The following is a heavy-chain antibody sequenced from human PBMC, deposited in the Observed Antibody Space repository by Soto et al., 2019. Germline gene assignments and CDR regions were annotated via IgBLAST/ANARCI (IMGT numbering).Heavy chain of an antibody. D-gene: IGHD2-2*01. Sequence: EVQLVESGGGLVQPGGSLRLSCAASGFTFSTYWMSWVRQAPGKGLEWVANIKQDGSEKYYVDSVKGRFTISRDNTKKSLYLQMNSLRAEDTAVYYCASRYLESCSSASCSAPYDFWGQGTLVTVSS. J-gene: IGHJ4*02. CDR1: GFTFSTYW. CDR2: IKQDGSEK. CDR3: ASRYLESCSSASCSAPYDF. V-gene: IGHV3-7*05.